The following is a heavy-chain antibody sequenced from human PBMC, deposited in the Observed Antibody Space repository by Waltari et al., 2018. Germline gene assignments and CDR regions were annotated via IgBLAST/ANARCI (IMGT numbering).Heavy chain of an antibody. V-gene: IGHV1-2*02. J-gene: IGHJ4*02. CDR1: GYTFTAYY. D-gene: IGHD1-1*01. Sequence: QVQLVQSGAEVKEPGASVKVSCKTSGYTFTAYYLHWVRQAPGQGLEWMAWINAKTGDAKSAQTFQGRVTVTRDTSITTAYLELSGLRSDDTALYYCARETLPGNKIIDYWGQGTLVTVSS. CDR2: INAKTGDA. CDR3: ARETLPGNKIIDY.